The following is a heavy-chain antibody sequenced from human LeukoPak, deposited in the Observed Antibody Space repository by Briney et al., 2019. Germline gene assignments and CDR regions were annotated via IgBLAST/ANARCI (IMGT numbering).Heavy chain of an antibody. J-gene: IGHJ4*02. Sequence: GGSLRLSCAASGFTFSSYSMNWVRQAPGKGLEWVSSISSSSSYIYYADSVKGRSTISRDNAKNSLYLQMNSLRAEDTAVYYCARDRRYFDWLLTQAEFDYWGQGTLVTVSS. V-gene: IGHV3-21*01. CDR2: ISSSSSYI. CDR1: GFTFSSYS. CDR3: ARDRRYFDWLLTQAEFDY. D-gene: IGHD3-9*01.